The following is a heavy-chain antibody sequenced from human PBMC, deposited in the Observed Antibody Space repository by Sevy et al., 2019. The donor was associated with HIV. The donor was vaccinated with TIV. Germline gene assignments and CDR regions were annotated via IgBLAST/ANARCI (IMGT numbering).Heavy chain of an antibody. V-gene: IGHV3-23*01. Sequence: GGSLRLSCAASGFTFSSYAMSWVRQAPGKGLEWVSAISGSGGSTYYADAVKGRFTISRDNSKNTLYLQMNSLRAEDTAVYYCAKDAFYGDYVNYYYYYMDVWGKGTTVTVSS. D-gene: IGHD4-17*01. CDR3: AKDAFYGDYVNYYYYYMDV. J-gene: IGHJ6*03. CDR2: ISGSGGST. CDR1: GFTFSSYA.